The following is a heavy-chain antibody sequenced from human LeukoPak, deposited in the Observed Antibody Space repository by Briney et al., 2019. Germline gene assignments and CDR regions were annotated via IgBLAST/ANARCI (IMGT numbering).Heavy chain of an antibody. CDR1: GFTIRSFG. J-gene: IGHJ4*02. V-gene: IGHV3-23*01. CDR2: IRGSGGTT. Sequence: GGSLRLSCAVSGFTIRSFGMSWVRQAPGKGLEWVSGIRGSGGTTYYADSVKGRFTISRDNSKNTLYLQMNSLGDEDTAVYYCAARSGDLPYYLDYWGQGTLVTVSS. CDR3: AARSGDLPYYLDY. D-gene: IGHD3-16*02.